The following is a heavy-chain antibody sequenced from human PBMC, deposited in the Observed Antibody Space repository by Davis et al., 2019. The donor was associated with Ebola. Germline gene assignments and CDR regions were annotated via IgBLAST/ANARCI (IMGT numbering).Heavy chain of an antibody. J-gene: IGHJ4*02. V-gene: IGHV4-39*01. CDR1: GGSISSSSYY. CDR2: IYYSGST. D-gene: IGHD3-16*02. CDR3: ARGRGISYDYIWGSYRRRFDY. Sequence: SETLSLTCTVSGGSISSSSYYWGWIRQPPGKGLEWIGSIYYSGSTYYNPSLKSRVTISVDTSKNQFSLKLSSVTAADTAVYYCARGRGISYDYIWGSYRRRFDYWGQGTLVTVSS.